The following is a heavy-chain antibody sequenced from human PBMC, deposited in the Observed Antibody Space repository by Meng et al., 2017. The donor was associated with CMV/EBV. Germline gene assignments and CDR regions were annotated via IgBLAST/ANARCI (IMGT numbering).Heavy chain of an antibody. D-gene: IGHD2-2*02. CDR3: ARDRGGYCSSTSCYTYYYYGMDV. Sequence: GESLKISCAASGFTFSSYAMHWVRQAPGKGLEWVAVISYDGSNKYYADSMKGRFTISRDNSKNTLYLQMNSLRAEDTAVYYCARDRGGYCSSTSCYTYYYYGMDVWGQGTTVTVSS. J-gene: IGHJ6*02. CDR2: ISYDGSNK. CDR1: GFTFSSYA. V-gene: IGHV3-30-3*01.